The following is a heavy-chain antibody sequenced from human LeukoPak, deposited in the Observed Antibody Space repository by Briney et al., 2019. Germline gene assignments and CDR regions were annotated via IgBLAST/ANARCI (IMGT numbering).Heavy chain of an antibody. CDR2: INAGNGST. V-gene: IGHV1-3*01. CDR1: GYTFTSYA. CDR3: ARAGPLGYCSSTSCYFGWFDP. D-gene: IGHD2-2*03. Sequence: GASVKVSCKASGYTFTSYAMHWVRQAPGQRLEWMGWINAGNGSTKYSQKFQGRVTITRDTSASIAYMELSSLRSEDTAVYYCARAGPLGYCSSTSCYFGWFDPWGQGTLVTVSS. J-gene: IGHJ5*02.